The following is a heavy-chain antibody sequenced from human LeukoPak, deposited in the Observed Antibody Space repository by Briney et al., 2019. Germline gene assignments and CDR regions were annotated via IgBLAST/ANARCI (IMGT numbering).Heavy chain of an antibody. CDR2: IYYSGST. CDR3: VRHKDPGSYYCYGMDV. J-gene: IGHJ6*02. V-gene: IGHV4-39*01. Sequence: PSETLSLTCTVSGGAISSSDFYWGWIRPPPGKGLEWIGSIYYSGSTYYNPSLETRGTISVATSKNQFSLRLSSVTAADTAVYYCVRHKDPGSYYCYGMDVWRQGTTVTVSS. CDR1: GGAISSSDFY.